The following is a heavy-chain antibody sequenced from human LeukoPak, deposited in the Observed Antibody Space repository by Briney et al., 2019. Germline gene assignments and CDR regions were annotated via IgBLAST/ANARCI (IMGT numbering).Heavy chain of an antibody. CDR3: ARARQQLVWANWFDP. CDR2: ISAYNGKT. CDR1: GYTFTSYG. D-gene: IGHD6-13*01. Sequence: ASVKVSCKASGYTFTSYGISWVRQAPGQGLEWMGWISAYNGKTKYAQKLQGRVTMTTETSTSTAYMELRSLRSDDTAVYYCARARQQLVWANWFDPWGQATVITVSS. J-gene: IGHJ5*02. V-gene: IGHV1-18*01.